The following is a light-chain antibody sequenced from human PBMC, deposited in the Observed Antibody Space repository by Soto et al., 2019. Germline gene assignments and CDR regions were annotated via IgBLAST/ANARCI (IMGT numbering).Light chain of an antibody. CDR3: HHYET. V-gene: IGKV3-20*01. Sequence: EIVLTQSAGPLSLSPADRATLYCRASQSVSRSYLGWYQQKPGQAPRLLMYGASIRAAGVPDRFSGSGSGTEFTLTISRLEPEDFTVYYCHHYETFGQGTKVDIK. CDR1: QSVSRSY. CDR2: GAS. J-gene: IGKJ1*01.